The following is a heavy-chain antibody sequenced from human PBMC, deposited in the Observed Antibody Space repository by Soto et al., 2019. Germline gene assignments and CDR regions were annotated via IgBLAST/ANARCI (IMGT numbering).Heavy chain of an antibody. J-gene: IGHJ5*02. CDR3: ARGVVRGVISWFDP. D-gene: IGHD3-10*01. Sequence: SETLSLTCAVSGGSISSGGYSWSWIRQPPGKGLEWIGYIYHSGSTYYNPSLKSRVTISVDRSKNQFSLKLSSVTAADTAVYYCARGVVRGVISWFDPWGQGALVTVSS. CDR1: GGSISSGGYS. CDR2: IYHSGST. V-gene: IGHV4-30-2*01.